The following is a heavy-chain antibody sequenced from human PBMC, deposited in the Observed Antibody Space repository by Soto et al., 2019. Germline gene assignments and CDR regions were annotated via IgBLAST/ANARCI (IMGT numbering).Heavy chain of an antibody. J-gene: IGHJ6*02. CDR3: ARLWGQLSTYYYGMDT. Sequence: QVQLVESGGGVVQPERSLTLSCAASGFTFRNYAMHWVRQAPGKGLEWVATISYDGDNKYYTDSVKGPFTISRDNSKNTLYLQMNSLRLEDTAVYYCARLWGQLSTYYYGMDTWGRGTTVTVSS. CDR1: GFTFRNYA. D-gene: IGHD3-16*01. CDR2: ISYDGDNK. V-gene: IGHV3-30-3*01.